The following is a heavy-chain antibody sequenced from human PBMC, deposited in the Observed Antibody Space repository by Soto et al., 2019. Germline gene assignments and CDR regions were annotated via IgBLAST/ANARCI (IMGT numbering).Heavy chain of an antibody. CDR2: ISPSGST. Sequence: GASVKVSCKASGYTFSNYYMHWVRQAPGQGLEWMGIISPSGSTTFAQKFQGRVTMTRDTSTTTVYMELSNLRSLDTAVYYCVRDPWNYWGQGTLVTVSS. J-gene: IGHJ4*02. CDR3: VRDPWNY. D-gene: IGHD3-3*01. V-gene: IGHV1-46*01. CDR1: GYTFSNYY.